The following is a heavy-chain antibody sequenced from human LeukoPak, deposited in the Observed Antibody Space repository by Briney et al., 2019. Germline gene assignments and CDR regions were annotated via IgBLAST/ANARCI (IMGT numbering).Heavy chain of an antibody. D-gene: IGHD6-19*01. J-gene: IGHJ4*02. CDR3: ARFSSGWSPSGFDH. V-gene: IGHV3-74*01. Sequence: GGSLRLSCAASGFTFSSYWMHWVRQGPGKELTWVSHINSDGTTTNYADSVKGRFTISRDNAKNTLYLQMNSLRVEDTAVYYCARFSSGWSPSGFDHWGQGTLVTVSS. CDR1: GFTFSSYW. CDR2: INSDGTTT.